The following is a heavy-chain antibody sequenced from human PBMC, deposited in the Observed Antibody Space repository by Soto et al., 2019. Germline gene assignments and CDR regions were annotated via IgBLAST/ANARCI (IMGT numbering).Heavy chain of an antibody. V-gene: IGHV3-23*01. CDR3: AKDPNGFYVGAFDF. Sequence: SGGSLRLSCAASGFTLSTYGMTWVRQAPGKGPEWVASISGGGGTISYTESVKGRFSISRDHSKNTLYLQMNNLRAEDTAIYFCAKDPNGFYVGAFDFWGQGTMVTVSS. CDR2: ISGGGGTI. CDR1: GFTLSTYG. J-gene: IGHJ3*01. D-gene: IGHD3-16*01.